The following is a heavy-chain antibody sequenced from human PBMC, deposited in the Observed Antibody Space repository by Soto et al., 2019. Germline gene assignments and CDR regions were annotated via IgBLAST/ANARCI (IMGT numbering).Heavy chain of an antibody. V-gene: IGHV3-33*01. J-gene: IGHJ4*02. Sequence: WGSLRLSCASSGFTSRSYGMPWVRHAPGKGLDLVAVIWYDGSNKYYSDSLKGRFTISRDNSKNTLYLQMNSLRAEDTAVYYCARGNSGGHIVVVTAIPHEGFLDYWGQGTLVTVSP. CDR3: ARGNSGGHIVVVTAIPHEGFLDY. CDR2: IWYDGSNK. CDR1: GFTSRSYG. D-gene: IGHD2-21*02.